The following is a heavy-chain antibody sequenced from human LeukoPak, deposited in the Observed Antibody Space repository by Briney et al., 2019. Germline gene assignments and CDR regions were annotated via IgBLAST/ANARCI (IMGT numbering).Heavy chain of an antibody. CDR3: ARGHLYCSGGSCYSSWFDP. V-gene: IGHV4-39*07. CDR1: GGSISSSSYY. D-gene: IGHD2-15*01. J-gene: IGHJ5*02. Sequence: SETLSLTCTVSGGSISSSSYYWGWIRQPPGKGLEWIGSIYYSGSTYYNPSLKSRVTISVDTSKNQFSLKLSSVTAADTAVYYCARGHLYCSGGSCYSSWFDPWGQGTLVTVSS. CDR2: IYYSGST.